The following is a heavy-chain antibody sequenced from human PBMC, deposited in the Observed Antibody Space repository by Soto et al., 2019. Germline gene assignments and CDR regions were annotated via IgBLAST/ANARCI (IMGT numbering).Heavy chain of an antibody. V-gene: IGHV1-2*02. CDR1: GYTFTGYY. J-gene: IGHJ4*02. CDR3: ARVRKWSSRPIDY. CDR2: INSNSGGT. D-gene: IGHD2-2*01. Sequence: VASVKVSCKASGYTFTGYYMHWVRQAPGQGLEWMGWINSNSGGTNYAQKFQGRVTMTRDTSISTAYMELSRLRSDDTAVYYCARVRKWSSRPIDYWGQGTQVTVSS.